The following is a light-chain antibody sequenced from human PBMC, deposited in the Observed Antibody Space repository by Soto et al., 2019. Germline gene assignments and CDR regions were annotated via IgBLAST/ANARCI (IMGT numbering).Light chain of an antibody. CDR2: EGS. CDR1: SSDVGSYNL. Sequence: QSALTQPASVSGSPGQSITISCTGTSSDVGSYNLVSWYQQHPGKAPKLMIYEGSKRPSGVSNRFSGSKSGNTASLTISGLQAEDEADYYCCSYAGSRVFGGGTKGTFL. J-gene: IGLJ3*02. CDR3: CSYAGSRV. V-gene: IGLV2-23*01.